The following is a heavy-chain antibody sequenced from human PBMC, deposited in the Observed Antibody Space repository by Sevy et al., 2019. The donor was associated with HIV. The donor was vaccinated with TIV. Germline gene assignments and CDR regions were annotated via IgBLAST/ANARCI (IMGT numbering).Heavy chain of an antibody. CDR3: AKVTSSWDGDFDY. CDR1: GFTFSSYT. D-gene: IGHD6-13*01. V-gene: IGHV3-21*01. Sequence: GGSLRLSCAASGFTFSSYTMNWVRQAPGKGLEWVSSITITSRYKNYADSVKGRFTISRDNANNSLYLRMNSLRGDDTAVYYCAKVTSSWDGDFDYWDQGTLVTVSS. CDR2: ITITSRYK. J-gene: IGHJ4*02.